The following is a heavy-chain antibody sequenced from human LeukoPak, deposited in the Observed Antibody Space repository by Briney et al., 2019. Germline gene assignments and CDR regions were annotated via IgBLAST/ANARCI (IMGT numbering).Heavy chain of an antibody. CDR3: ARDRYSGYDWGYYFDF. V-gene: IGHV1-8*01. CDR2: MNPNSGNT. Sequence: ASVKVSCKASGYTFTSYDINWVRQATGQGLEWMGWMNPNSGNTGYAQKFQGRVTMTRNTSISTAYMELSSLRSEDTAVYYCARDRYSGYDWGYYFDFWGQGTLVTVFS. J-gene: IGHJ4*02. CDR1: GYTFTSYD. D-gene: IGHD5-12*01.